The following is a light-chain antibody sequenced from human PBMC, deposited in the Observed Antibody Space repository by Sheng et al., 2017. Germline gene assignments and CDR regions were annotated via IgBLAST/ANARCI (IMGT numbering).Light chain of an antibody. J-gene: IGLJ2*01. V-gene: IGLV3-1*01. CDR2: QDD. CDR1: ELGDKF. CDR3: QAWDSSTVV. Sequence: SYELTQPPSISVSPGQTASITCSGAELGDKFACWYQQRPGQSPMIVIYQDDKRPSGIPERFSGSNSGNTATLTISGTQAMDEGDYYCQAWDSSTVVFGGGTKADRP.